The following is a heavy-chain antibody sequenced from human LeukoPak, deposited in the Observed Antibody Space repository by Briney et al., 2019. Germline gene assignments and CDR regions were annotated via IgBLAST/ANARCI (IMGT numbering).Heavy chain of an antibody. D-gene: IGHD2-15*01. CDR2: INHSGST. CDR1: GDSISSSSYY. CDR3: ARNSPKAIVVVVAATPRVRSWFDP. Sequence: SETLSLTCTVSGDSISSSSYYWGWIRQPPGKGLEWIGEINHSGSTNYNPSLKSRVTISVDTSKNQFSLKLSSVTAADTAVYYCARNSPKAIVVVVAATPRVRSWFDPWGQGTLVTVSS. J-gene: IGHJ5*02. V-gene: IGHV4-39*07.